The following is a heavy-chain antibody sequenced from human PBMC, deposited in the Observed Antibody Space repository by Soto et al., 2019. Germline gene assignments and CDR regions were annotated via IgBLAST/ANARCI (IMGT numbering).Heavy chain of an antibody. CDR1: GYSFTSYW. Sequence: GESLKISCKGSGYSFTSYWISWVRQMPGKGLERMGRIDPSDSYTNYSPSFQGHVTISADKSISTAYLQWSSLKASDTAMYYCARLESCSGGSCYSRLVEWFDPWGQGTLVTVSS. V-gene: IGHV5-10-1*01. D-gene: IGHD2-15*01. CDR2: IDPSDSYT. CDR3: ARLESCSGGSCYSRLVEWFDP. J-gene: IGHJ5*02.